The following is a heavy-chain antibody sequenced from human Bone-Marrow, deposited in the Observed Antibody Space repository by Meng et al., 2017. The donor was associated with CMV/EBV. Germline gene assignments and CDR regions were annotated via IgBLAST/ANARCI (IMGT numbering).Heavy chain of an antibody. V-gene: IGHV3-15*01. Sequence: GESLKISCAASGFTFSNAWMSWVRQAPGKGLEWVGRIKSKTDGGTTDYAAPVKGRFTISRDDSKNTLYLQMNSLKTEDTAVYYCARAPVGCSSTSCYFYYFDYWGQGTLVTVSS. CDR1: GFTFSNAW. CDR2: IKSKTDGGTT. D-gene: IGHD2-2*01. J-gene: IGHJ4*02. CDR3: ARAPVGCSSTSCYFYYFDY.